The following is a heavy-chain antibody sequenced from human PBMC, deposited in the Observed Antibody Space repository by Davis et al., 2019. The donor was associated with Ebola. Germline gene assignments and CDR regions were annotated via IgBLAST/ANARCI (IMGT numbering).Heavy chain of an antibody. V-gene: IGHV3-53*01. Sequence: GESLKISCAASGFAVSTNHMSWVRQAPGEGLEWVSVLDSGATTNYADSVKGRFTISRDNSKNTLYLQMNSLRPEDTAVYYCVKDDMCPTCYFDYWGQGSLVTVSS. CDR2: LDSGATT. J-gene: IGHJ4*02. D-gene: IGHD5/OR15-5a*01. CDR3: VKDDMCPTCYFDY. CDR1: GFAVSTNH.